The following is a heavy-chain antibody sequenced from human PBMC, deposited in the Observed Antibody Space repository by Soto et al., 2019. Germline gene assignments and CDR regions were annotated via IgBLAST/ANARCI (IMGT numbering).Heavy chain of an antibody. V-gene: IGHV3-7*04. CDR2: IRQDGSEK. D-gene: IGHD2-2*01. J-gene: IGHJ4*02. CDR1: GFTFSSNW. CDR3: AREIVVARGASYFDY. Sequence: GGSLRLSCVGSGFTFSSNWMTWARQAPGKGLEWVGNIRQDGSEKNYVDSVKGRFTISRDNAKNSLYLQMNSLRAEDTAVYYCAREIVVARGASYFDYWGPGTLVTVSS.